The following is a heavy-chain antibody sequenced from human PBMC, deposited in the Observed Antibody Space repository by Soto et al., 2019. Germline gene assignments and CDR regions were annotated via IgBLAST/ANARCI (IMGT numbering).Heavy chain of an antibody. CDR1: GYIFTTYW. D-gene: IGHD6-19*01. Sequence: PGESLKISCNGSGYIFTTYWIGWGRQLPGQGLEWMGVMFPGDSDTRYSPSFQGQVTMSADPSTNTAYLEWSSLKAADSAMYYCARVPDSSLGTMDVWGQGTTVTVSS. CDR3: ARVPDSSLGTMDV. CDR2: MFPGDSDT. V-gene: IGHV5-51*01. J-gene: IGHJ6*02.